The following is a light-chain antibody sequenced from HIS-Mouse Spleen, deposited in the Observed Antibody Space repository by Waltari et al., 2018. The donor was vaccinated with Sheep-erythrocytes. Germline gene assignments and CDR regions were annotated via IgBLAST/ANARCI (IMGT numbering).Light chain of an antibody. CDR1: KLGDKY. Sequence: SSELTQPTSVSVSPGQTASITCSGDKLGDKYACWYQQKPGQSPVLVIYQDTKRPSGNPERFSGSNSGNTATLTISGTQAMDEADYYCQAWDSSIVVFGGGTKLTVL. CDR3: QAWDSSIVV. V-gene: IGLV3-1*01. J-gene: IGLJ2*01. CDR2: QDT.